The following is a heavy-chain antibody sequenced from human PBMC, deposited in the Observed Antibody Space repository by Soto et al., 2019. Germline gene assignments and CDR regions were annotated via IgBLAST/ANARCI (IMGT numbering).Heavy chain of an antibody. CDR3: ARVKDGGYYYYYGMDV. J-gene: IGHJ6*02. D-gene: IGHD3-3*01. Sequence: ASLKVSCKASGYTFTSYGISWVRQAPGQGLEWMGWISAYNGNTNYAQKLQGRVTMTTDTSTSTAYMELRSLRSDDTAVYYCARVKDGGYYYYYGMDVWGQGTTVNVSS. CDR1: GYTFTSYG. V-gene: IGHV1-18*01. CDR2: ISAYNGNT.